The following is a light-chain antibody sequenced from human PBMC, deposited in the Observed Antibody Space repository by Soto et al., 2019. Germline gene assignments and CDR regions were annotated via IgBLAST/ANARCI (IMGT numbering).Light chain of an antibody. V-gene: IGLV2-14*01. Sequence: QSVLTQPASVSGSPGQSITISCTGTSSDVGDYDYVSWYQQHPDKAPKFLIYEVTNRPSGVSHRFSGSKSGNTASLTISGLQAEDEADYYCSSYTTARTYVFGTGTK. CDR1: SSDVGDYDY. CDR3: SSYTTARTYV. J-gene: IGLJ1*01. CDR2: EVT.